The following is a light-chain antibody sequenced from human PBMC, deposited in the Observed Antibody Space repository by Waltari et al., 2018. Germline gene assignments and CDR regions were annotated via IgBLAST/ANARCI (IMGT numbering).Light chain of an antibody. CDR1: SSDVGKYNL. CDR2: EAT. J-gene: IGLJ2*01. Sequence: QSALTQPASVSGSPGQSITISCTGTSSDVGKYNLVSWYHQHPGEVPKLMIYEATKRPSGVSNPFSGSKSGNTTSLTISGLQAEDEADYFCCSFAGRGFSVIFGGGTKLTVL. V-gene: IGLV2-23*01. CDR3: CSFAGRGFSVI.